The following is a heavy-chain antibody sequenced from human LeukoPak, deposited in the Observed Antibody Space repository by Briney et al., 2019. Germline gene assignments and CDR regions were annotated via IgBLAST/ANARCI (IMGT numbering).Heavy chain of an antibody. CDR2: ISAYSGST. V-gene: IGHV1-18*04. J-gene: IGHJ3*02. D-gene: IGHD3-9*01. Sequence: ASVKVSCKASGYIFTSHGISWVRQAPGQGLEWMGWISAYSGSTNYAQNLQGRGTMTTDTSTSTAYMEVRSLRSDDTAVYYCARDNYDILTGYVRYAFDIWGQGTMVTVSS. CDR1: GYIFTSHG. CDR3: ARDNYDILTGYVRYAFDI.